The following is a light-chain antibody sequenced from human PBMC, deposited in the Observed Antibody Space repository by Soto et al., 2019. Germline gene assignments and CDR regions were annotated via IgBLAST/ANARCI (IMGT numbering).Light chain of an antibody. J-gene: IGLJ2*01. Sequence: QSALTQPASLSGSPGQSITISCTGTSSDVGGYNYVSWYQHHPGKAPKLVIYEVSNRPAGVSNRFSGSKSGNTASLTISGLQAEDEADYYCNSYTTSPTLVFGGGTKLTVL. CDR1: SSDVGGYNY. V-gene: IGLV2-14*01. CDR3: NSYTTSPTLV. CDR2: EVS.